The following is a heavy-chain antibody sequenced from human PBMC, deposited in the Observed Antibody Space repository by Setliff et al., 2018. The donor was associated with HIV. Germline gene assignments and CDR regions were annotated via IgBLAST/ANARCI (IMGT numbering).Heavy chain of an antibody. CDR3: ARDVDYTEAFDI. Sequence: ASVKVSCKASGGNFSSYAISWVRQAPGQGRAWMGRIIPIFGNTHYAQKLQGRVTMTTDTSTSTAYLELGSLSSDDTAVYYCARDVDYTEAFDIWGQGTMVTVSS. CDR1: GGNFSSYA. CDR2: IIPIFGNT. D-gene: IGHD4-4*01. J-gene: IGHJ3*02. V-gene: IGHV1-18*01.